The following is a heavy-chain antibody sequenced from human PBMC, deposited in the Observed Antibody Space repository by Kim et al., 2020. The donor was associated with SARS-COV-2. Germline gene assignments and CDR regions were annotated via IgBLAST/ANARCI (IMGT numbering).Heavy chain of an antibody. V-gene: IGHV1-46*03. J-gene: IGHJ6*02. Sequence: ASVKVSCKASGYTFTSYYMHWVRQAPGQGLEWMGIINPSGGSTSYAQKFQGRVTMTRDTSTSTVYMELSSLRSEDTAVYYCARDLTVTTQYYYYYYRMDVWGQGTTVTVSS. CDR3: ARDLTVTTQYYYYYYRMDV. CDR1: GYTFTSYY. CDR2: INPSGGST. D-gene: IGHD4-17*01.